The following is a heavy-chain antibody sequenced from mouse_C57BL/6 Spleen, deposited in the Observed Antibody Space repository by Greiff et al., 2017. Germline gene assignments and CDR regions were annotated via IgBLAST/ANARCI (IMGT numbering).Heavy chain of an antibody. CDR3: ARGIFITTVVDFDY. D-gene: IGHD1-1*01. V-gene: IGHV1-81*01. CDR1: GYTFTSYG. CDR2: IYPRSGNT. Sequence: QVQLKESGAELARPGASVKLSCKASGYTFTSYGISWVKQRTGQGLEWIGEIYPRSGNTYYNEKFKGKATLTADKSSSTAYMELRSLTSEDSAVYFCARGIFITTVVDFDYWGQGTTLTVSS. J-gene: IGHJ2*01.